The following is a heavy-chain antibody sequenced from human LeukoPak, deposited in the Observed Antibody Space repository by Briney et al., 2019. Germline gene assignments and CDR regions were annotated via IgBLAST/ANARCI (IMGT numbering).Heavy chain of an antibody. CDR3: ARALYYYDSSGYYFDY. Sequence: GGSLRLSCAASGLTVSSNYMSWVRQAPGKGLEWVSVIHSGGSTYYADSVKGRFTISRDKSKNTVYLQMSSLRAEDTAVYYCARALYYYDSSGYYFDYWGQGTLVTVSS. J-gene: IGHJ4*02. CDR2: IHSGGST. V-gene: IGHV3-66*01. D-gene: IGHD3-22*01. CDR1: GLTVSSNY.